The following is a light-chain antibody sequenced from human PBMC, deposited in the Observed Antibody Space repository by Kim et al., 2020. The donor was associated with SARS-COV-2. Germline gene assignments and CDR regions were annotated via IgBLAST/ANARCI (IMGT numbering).Light chain of an antibody. CDR2: GAS. Sequence: SPGERATLSCRASQSVSSSYLAWYQQKPGQAPRLLSYGASSRATGIPDRFSGSGSGTDFTLTISRLEPEDFAVYYCQQYGSSRWTFGQGTKVDIK. V-gene: IGKV3-20*01. CDR1: QSVSSSY. CDR3: QQYGSSRWT. J-gene: IGKJ1*01.